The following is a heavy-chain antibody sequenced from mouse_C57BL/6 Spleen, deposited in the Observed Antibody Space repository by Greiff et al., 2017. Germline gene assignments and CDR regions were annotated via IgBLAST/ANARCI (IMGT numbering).Heavy chain of an antibody. D-gene: IGHD2-1*01. CDR1: GFTFSSYA. CDR3: ARDEDGTFAY. Sequence: EVQGVESGGGLVKPGGSLKLSCAASGFTFSSYAMSRVRQTPEKRLEWVATISDGGSYTYYPDNVKGRFTISRDNAKNNLYLQMSHLKSEDTAMYYCARDEDGTFAYWGQGTLVTVSA. J-gene: IGHJ3*01. CDR2: ISDGGSYT. V-gene: IGHV5-4*01.